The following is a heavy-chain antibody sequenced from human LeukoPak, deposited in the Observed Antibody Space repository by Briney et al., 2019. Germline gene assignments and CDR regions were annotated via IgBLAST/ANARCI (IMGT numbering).Heavy chain of an antibody. J-gene: IGHJ4*02. V-gene: IGHV3-23*01. D-gene: IGHD1-1*01. CDR2: ISASGAST. CDR3: ANSWNLDH. CDR1: GFTFSSYA. Sequence: GGSLRLSCAASGFTFSSYAMSWVRQAPGKGLEWVSAISASGASTFYADSVKGRFTTSRDDYKSTVFLQMNSLRAEDTAVYYCANSWNLDHWGQGNRVTVSS.